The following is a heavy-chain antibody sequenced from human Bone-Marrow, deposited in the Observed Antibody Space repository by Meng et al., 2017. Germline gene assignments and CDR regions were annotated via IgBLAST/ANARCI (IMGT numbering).Heavy chain of an antibody. V-gene: IGHV3-66*02. CDR2: LYSSGGA. J-gene: IGHJ4*02. D-gene: IGHD3-9*01. CDR3: AGVGSKFRSFDLLFY. Sequence: GESLKISCTASGFTVSDNYMGWVRQSPGKGLEYVSTLYSSGGAYYADSVKGRFTISRDNSTNTVFLLMNSLRPEDTAVYYCAGVGSKFRSFDLLFYWGQGTLVTVSS. CDR1: GFTVSDNY.